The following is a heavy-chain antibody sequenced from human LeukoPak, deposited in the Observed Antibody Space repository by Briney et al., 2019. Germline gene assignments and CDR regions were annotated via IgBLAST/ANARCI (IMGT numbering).Heavy chain of an antibody. D-gene: IGHD3-3*01. J-gene: IGHJ3*02. CDR1: GYSISSGYS. Sequence: SETLSLTCTVSGYSISSGYSWGWIRQPPGKGLEWIGSIYHSGSTYYNPSLKSRVTISVDTSKNQFSLKLSSVTAADTAVYYCARAGRITIFGVVRSGGAFDIWGQGTMVTVSS. V-gene: IGHV4-38-2*02. CDR2: IYHSGST. CDR3: ARAGRITIFGVVRSGGAFDI.